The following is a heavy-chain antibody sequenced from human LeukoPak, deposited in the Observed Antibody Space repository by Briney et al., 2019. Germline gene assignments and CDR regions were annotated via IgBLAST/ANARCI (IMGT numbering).Heavy chain of an antibody. CDR1: GGTFSSYA. V-gene: IGHV1-69*05. Sequence: GASVKVSCKASGGTFSSYAISWVRQAPGQGLEWMGGIIPIFGTANYAQKFQGRVTITTDESTSTAYMELSSLRSDDTAVYYCARVSDTHYYDSSGCDYRGQGTLVTVSS. CDR2: IIPIFGTA. CDR3: ARVSDTHYYDSSGCDY. J-gene: IGHJ4*02. D-gene: IGHD3-22*01.